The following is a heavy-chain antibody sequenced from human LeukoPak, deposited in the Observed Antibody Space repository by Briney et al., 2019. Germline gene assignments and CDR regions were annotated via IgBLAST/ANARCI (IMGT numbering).Heavy chain of an antibody. CDR2: IYPGDSDT. CDR1: GYSFTSYW. J-gene: IGHJ3*02. V-gene: IGHV5-51*01. Sequence: GESLKISCKGSGYSFTSYWIGWVRQMPGKGLEWMGIIYPGDSDTRYSPSFQGQVTISADKSISTAYLQWSSLKASDTAMYHCARPILWFGELDAFDIWGQGTMVTVSS. CDR3: ARPILWFGELDAFDI. D-gene: IGHD3-10*01.